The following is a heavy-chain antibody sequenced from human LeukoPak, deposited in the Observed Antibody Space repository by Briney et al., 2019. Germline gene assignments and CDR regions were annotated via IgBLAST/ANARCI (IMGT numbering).Heavy chain of an antibody. J-gene: IGHJ3*02. CDR3: ARDTSLNAFDI. CDR2: ISYSGGSK. CDR1: GFTFSSYA. V-gene: IGHV3-23*01. D-gene: IGHD2-2*01. Sequence: GGSLRLSCAASGFTFSSYAMSWVRQAPGKGLEWVSAISYSGGSKYYADSVKGRFTISRDNSKNTLYLQMNSLRAEDTAVYYCARDTSLNAFDIWGQGTMVTVSS.